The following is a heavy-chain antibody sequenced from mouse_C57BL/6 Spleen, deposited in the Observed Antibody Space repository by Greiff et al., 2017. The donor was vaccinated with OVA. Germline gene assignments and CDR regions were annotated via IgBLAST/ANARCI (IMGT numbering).Heavy chain of an antibody. CDR3: ARADYSNCEAWFAY. V-gene: IGHV1-64*01. CDR1: GYTFTSYW. D-gene: IGHD2-5*01. Sequence: QVQLQQPGAELVKPGASVKLSCKASGYTFTSYWMHWVKQRPGQGLEWIGMIHPNSGSTNYNEKFKSKATLTVDKSSSTAYMQLSSLTSEDSAVYDCARADYSNCEAWFAYWGQGTLVTVSA. J-gene: IGHJ3*01. CDR2: IHPNSGST.